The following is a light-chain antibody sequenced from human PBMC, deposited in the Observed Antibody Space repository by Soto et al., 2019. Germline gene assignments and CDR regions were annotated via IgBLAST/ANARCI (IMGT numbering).Light chain of an antibody. V-gene: IGKV3-11*01. Sequence: ETVLTQSPATLSLSPGERATLSCRASQSVSIYLAWYQQKPGQAPRLLIYDASKRAPGVPARFSGSGSGTDFSLTISSLEPEDFGVYYCQKRRNWVFGPGTKVDIK. CDR3: QKRRNWV. CDR2: DAS. CDR1: QSVSIY. J-gene: IGKJ3*01.